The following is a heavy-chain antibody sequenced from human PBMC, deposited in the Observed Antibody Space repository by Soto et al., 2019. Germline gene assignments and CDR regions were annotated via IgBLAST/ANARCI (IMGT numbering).Heavy chain of an antibody. CDR2: ISAYNGNT. CDR3: ARVLSGELFYYYGMDV. D-gene: IGHD5-12*01. Sequence: ASVKVSCKASGYTFTSYGISWVRQAPGQGLEWMGWISAYNGNTNYAQKLQGRVTMTTDTSTSTAYMELRSPRSDDTAVYYCARVLSGELFYYYGMDVWGQGTTVTVSS. V-gene: IGHV1-18*01. CDR1: GYTFTSYG. J-gene: IGHJ6*02.